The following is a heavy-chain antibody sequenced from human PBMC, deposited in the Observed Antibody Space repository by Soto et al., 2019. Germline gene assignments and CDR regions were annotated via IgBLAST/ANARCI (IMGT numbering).Heavy chain of an antibody. V-gene: IGHV3-66*01. D-gene: IGHD2-2*02. CDR2: IYKGGST. Sequence: EVQLVESGGGLVQPGGSLRLSCAVSGFTVSNNYMSWVRQAPGKGLEWVSVIYKGGSTYYADSVKGRFTISRDISXNXPYLQMNSLRAEDTAVYYCARGGGGFSIPREDYFDYWGQGSLVTVSS. CDR3: ARGGGGFSIPREDYFDY. CDR1: GFTVSNNY. J-gene: IGHJ4*02.